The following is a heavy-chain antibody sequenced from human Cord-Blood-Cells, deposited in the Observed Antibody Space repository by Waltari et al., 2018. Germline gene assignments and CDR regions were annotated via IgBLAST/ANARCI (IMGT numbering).Heavy chain of an antibody. Sequence: QVQLQESGPGLVKPSQTLSLTCTVSGGSISSVRYYWSWIRRPAGKGLEWIGYTYTSGSTNYHPSLKSRVTISVDTSKNQFSLKLSSVTAADTAVYYCARSGYDILTGYYDAFDIWGQGTMVTVSS. V-gene: IGHV4-61*09. J-gene: IGHJ3*02. D-gene: IGHD3-9*01. CDR3: ARSGYDILTGYYDAFDI. CDR2: TYTSGST. CDR1: GGSISSVRYY.